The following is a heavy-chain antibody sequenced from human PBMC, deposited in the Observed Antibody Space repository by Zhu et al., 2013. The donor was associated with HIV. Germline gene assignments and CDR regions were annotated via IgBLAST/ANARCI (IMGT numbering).Heavy chain of an antibody. CDR2: INPIDGNT. J-gene: IGHJ4*02. CDR3: ARDEDSSSSGFDF. D-gene: IGHD6-6*01. Sequence: QAQVVQSGAEVKKPGASVTVSCKASSNTITRYYIHWVRQAPGQGLEWMAIINPIDGNTRYAPKFQGRVSMTRDTSTNTVYMELSSLRSDDTAVYYCARDEDSSSSGFDFWGQGTLVTVSS. CDR1: SNTITRYY. V-gene: IGHV1-46*01.